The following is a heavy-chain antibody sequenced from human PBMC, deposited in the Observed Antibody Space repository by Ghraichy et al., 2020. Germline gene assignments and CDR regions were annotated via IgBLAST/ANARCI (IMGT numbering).Heavy chain of an antibody. CDR1: GGSFSGYY. V-gene: IGHV4-34*01. J-gene: IGHJ6*02. Sequence: SETLSLTCAVYGGSFSGYYWSWIRQPPGKGLEWIGEINHSGSTNYNPSLKSRVTISVDTSKNKFSLKLSSVTAADTAVYYCARDVVVPAAIGAQYYYGRDVWGQGTTVTVSS. D-gene: IGHD2-2*02. CDR2: INHSGST. CDR3: ARDVVVPAAIGAQYYYGRDV.